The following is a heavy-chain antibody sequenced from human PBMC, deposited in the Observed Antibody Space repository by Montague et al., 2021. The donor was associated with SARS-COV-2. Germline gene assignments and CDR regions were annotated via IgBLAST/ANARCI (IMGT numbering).Heavy chain of an antibody. D-gene: IGHD6-19*01. CDR2: INHSGST. V-gene: IGHV4-34*01. J-gene: IGHJ4*01. CDR3: ARGGRQWLVIDPRYYFDY. CDR1: GGSFSGYH. Sequence: SETLSLTCAVYGGSFSGYHWSWIRQPPGKGLEWIGEINHSGSTNYNPSLKSRVTIPVDTSKNQFSLKLSSVTAADTAVYYCARGGRQWLVIDPRYYFDYWGQGTLVTVSS.